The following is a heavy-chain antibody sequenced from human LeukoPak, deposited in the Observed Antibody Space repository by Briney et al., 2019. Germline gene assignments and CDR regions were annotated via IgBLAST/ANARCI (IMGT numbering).Heavy chain of an antibody. J-gene: IGHJ6*02. CDR2: INPNSGGT. D-gene: IGHD2-2*02. V-gene: IGHV1-2*02. Sequence: ASVKVSCKASGYTFTGYYMHWVRQAPGQGLEWMGWINPNSGGTNYAQKFQGRVTMTRDTSISTAYMGLSRLRSDDTAVYFCARGYCTSADCYKHYYHGMDVWGQGTTVTASS. CDR3: ARGYCTSADCYKHYYHGMDV. CDR1: GYTFTGYY.